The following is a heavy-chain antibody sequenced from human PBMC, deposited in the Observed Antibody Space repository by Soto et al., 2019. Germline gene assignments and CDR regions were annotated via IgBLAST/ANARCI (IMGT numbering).Heavy chain of an antibody. Sequence: ASVKVSCKASGYTFTSYDINWVRQATGQGLEWMGWMNPNSGNTGYAQKFQGRVTMIRNTSISTAYMELSSLRSEDTAVYYCARGYYSSSWYSFNWFDPWGQGTLVTV. CDR2: MNPNSGNT. J-gene: IGHJ5*02. D-gene: IGHD6-13*01. V-gene: IGHV1-8*01. CDR1: GYTFTSYD. CDR3: ARGYYSSSWYSFNWFDP.